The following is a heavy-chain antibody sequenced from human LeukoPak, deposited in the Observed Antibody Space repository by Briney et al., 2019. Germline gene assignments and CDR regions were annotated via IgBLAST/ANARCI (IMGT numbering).Heavy chain of an antibody. CDR2: ISFDRSNK. CDR1: GLTFRNFG. V-gene: IGHV3-30*18. D-gene: IGHD3-16*02. J-gene: IGHJ6*02. Sequence: GESLRLSCAASGLTFRNFGMHWVRQAPGEGLEWLAAISFDRSNKFYVDSVKGRFTISRDNSKRAVYLQMNSLRVEDTAVYFCAKDTSFDYVWGTYRPTLYYFGLDVWGQGTTVIVSS. CDR3: AKDTSFDYVWGTYRPTLYYFGLDV.